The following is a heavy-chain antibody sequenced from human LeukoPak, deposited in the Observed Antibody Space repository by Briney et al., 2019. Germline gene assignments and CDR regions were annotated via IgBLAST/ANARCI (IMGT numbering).Heavy chain of an antibody. CDR3: ATALLRASTYMDV. CDR2: TSGSGGST. Sequence: PGGSLRLSCVASGFTFSSYAMSWVHQAPAKGLEWVSWTSGSGGSTYYADSVKGRFTISRDNSKNTVYLQMNSLRAEDTAVYYCATALLRASTYMDVWGKGTTVTVSS. D-gene: IGHD1-1*01. CDR1: GFTFSSYA. J-gene: IGHJ6*03. V-gene: IGHV3-23*01.